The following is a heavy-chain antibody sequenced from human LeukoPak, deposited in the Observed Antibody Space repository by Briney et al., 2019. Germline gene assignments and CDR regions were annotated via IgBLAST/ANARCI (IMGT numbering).Heavy chain of an antibody. Sequence: SVKVSCKASGGTFSSYAISWVRQAPGQGLECMGGIIPIFGTANYAQKFQGRVTITTDESTSTAYMELSSLRSEDTAVYYCARELVRYYGSGTSDAFDIWGQGTMVTVSS. CDR2: IIPIFGTA. CDR1: GGTFSSYA. CDR3: ARELVRYYGSGTSDAFDI. J-gene: IGHJ3*02. D-gene: IGHD3-10*01. V-gene: IGHV1-69*05.